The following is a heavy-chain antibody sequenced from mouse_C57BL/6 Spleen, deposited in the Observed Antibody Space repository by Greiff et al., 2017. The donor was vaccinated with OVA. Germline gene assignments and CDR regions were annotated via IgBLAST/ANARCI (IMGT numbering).Heavy chain of an antibody. J-gene: IGHJ4*01. Sequence: EVQLVESGPGLVKPSQSLSLTCSVTGYSITSGYYWNWIRQFPGNKLEWMGYISYDGSNNYNPSLKNRISITRDTSKNQFFLKLNSLTTEDTATYYCARGGNSNFAMDYWGQGTSVTVSS. CDR2: ISYDGSN. CDR1: GYSITSGYY. D-gene: IGHD2-5*01. CDR3: ARGGNSNFAMDY. V-gene: IGHV3-6*01.